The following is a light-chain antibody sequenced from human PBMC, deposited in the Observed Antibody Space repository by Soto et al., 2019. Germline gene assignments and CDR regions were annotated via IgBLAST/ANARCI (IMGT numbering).Light chain of an antibody. CDR3: QQYGSSPT. Sequence: EIVMTQSPATLSVSPGERATLSCRASQSVSSNLAWYQQKPGQAPRLLIYGASRRASGIPDRFSGSGSGTDFTLTISRLEPEDSAVYYCQQYGSSPTFGQGTKVDIK. J-gene: IGKJ1*01. CDR2: GAS. V-gene: IGKV3-20*01. CDR1: QSVSSN.